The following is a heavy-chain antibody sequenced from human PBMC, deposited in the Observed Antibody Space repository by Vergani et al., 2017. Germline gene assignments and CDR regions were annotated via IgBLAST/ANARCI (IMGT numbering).Heavy chain of an antibody. CDR1: GLTFNHLV. V-gene: IGHV3-23*01. D-gene: IGHD5-12*01. CDR2: ISGSGGST. J-gene: IGHJ6*02. Sequence: EVQLLESGGDLVQPGGSLRLSCAASGLTFNHLVMNWARQATGKGREWVSVISGSGGSTYYAGSVKGRFTISRDSSKNTLYLQMNSLCAGDTAVYYCAKANPRNSGYDYLYYYHAMDVWGQGTTVTVSS. CDR3: AKANPRNSGYDYLYYYHAMDV.